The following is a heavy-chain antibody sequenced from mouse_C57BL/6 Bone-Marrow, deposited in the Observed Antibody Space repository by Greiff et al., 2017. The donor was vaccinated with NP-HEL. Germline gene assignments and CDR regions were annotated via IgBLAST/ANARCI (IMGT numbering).Heavy chain of an antibody. Sequence: VQLKESGPGLVKPSQSLSLTCSVTGYSITSGYYWNWIRQFPGNKLEWMGYISYDGSNNYNPSLKNRISITRDTSKNQFFLKLNSVTTEDTATYYCASHLYYYGSSSHFDYWGQGTTLTVSS. D-gene: IGHD1-1*01. CDR3: ASHLYYYGSSSHFDY. J-gene: IGHJ2*01. CDR1: GYSITSGYY. CDR2: ISYDGSN. V-gene: IGHV3-6*01.